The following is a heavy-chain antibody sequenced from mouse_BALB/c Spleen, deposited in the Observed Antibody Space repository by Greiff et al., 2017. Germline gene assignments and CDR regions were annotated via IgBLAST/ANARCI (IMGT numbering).Heavy chain of an antibody. CDR1: GFTFSSYY. CDR2: INSNGGST. CDR3: ARQIYYYYMDY. V-gene: IGHV5-6-2*01. Sequence: EVNVVESGGGLVKLGGSLKLSCAASGFTFSSYYMSWVRQTPEKRLELVAAINSNGGSTYYPDTVKGRFTISRDNAKNTLYLQMSSLKSEDTALYYCARQIYYYYMDYWGQGTSVTVSS. D-gene: IGHD2-4*01. J-gene: IGHJ4*01.